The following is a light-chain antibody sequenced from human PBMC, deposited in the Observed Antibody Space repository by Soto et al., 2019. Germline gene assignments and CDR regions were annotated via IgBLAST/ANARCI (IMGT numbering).Light chain of an antibody. CDR2: GAS. V-gene: IGKV3-20*01. J-gene: IGKJ5*01. CDR1: QSVSSSH. CDR3: QQYGSSPPIT. Sequence: EIVFTQSPGTLSLSPGARATLSCRASQSVSSSHLAWYQQIPGQAPRLIIYGASRRASGIPDRFSGIVSGTDFTLTISGLETEDFAVYYGQQYGSSPPITFGQGTRLEIK.